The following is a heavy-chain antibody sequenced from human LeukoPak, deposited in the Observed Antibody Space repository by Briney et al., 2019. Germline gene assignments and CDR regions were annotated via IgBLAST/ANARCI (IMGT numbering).Heavy chain of an antibody. Sequence: SETLSHTCAVYGGSFSGYYWSWIRQPPGKGLEWIGEINHSGSTNYNPSLKSRVTISVDTSKSQFSLKLSSVTAADTAVYYCARYRDGSNDHRSFDIWGQGTMVTVSS. CDR1: GGSFSGYY. J-gene: IGHJ3*02. CDR3: ARYRDGSNDHRSFDI. CDR2: INHSGST. D-gene: IGHD5-24*01. V-gene: IGHV4-34*01.